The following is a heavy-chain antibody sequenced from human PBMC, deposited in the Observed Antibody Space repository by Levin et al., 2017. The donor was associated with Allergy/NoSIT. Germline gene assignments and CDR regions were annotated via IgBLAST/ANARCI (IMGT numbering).Heavy chain of an antibody. CDR3: AREGRSYDSSGYYVPAYFQH. D-gene: IGHD3-22*01. Sequence: SETLSLTCAVYGGSFSGYYWSWIRQPPGKGLEWIGEINHSGSTNYNPSLKSRVTISVDTSKNQFSLKLSSVTAADTAVYYCAREGRSYDSSGYYVPAYFQHWGQGTLVTVSS. J-gene: IGHJ1*01. CDR1: GGSFSGYY. CDR2: INHSGST. V-gene: IGHV4-34*01.